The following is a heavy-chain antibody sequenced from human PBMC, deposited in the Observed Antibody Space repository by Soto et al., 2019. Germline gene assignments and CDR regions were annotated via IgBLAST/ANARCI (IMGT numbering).Heavy chain of an antibody. CDR2: IYYSGST. V-gene: IGHV4-39*01. CDR1: GGSISSSSYY. CDR3: ASFPRAPPGYYFDY. Sequence: SETLSLTCTVSGGSISSSSYYWGWIRQPPGKGLEWIGSIYYSGSTYYNPSLKGRVTISVDTSKNQFSLKLSSVTAADTAVYYCASFPRAPPGYYFDYWGQGTLVTVSS. D-gene: IGHD3-10*01. J-gene: IGHJ4*02.